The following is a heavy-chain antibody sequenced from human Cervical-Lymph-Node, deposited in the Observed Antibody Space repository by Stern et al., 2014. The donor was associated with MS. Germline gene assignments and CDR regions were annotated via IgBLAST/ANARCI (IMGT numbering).Heavy chain of an antibody. J-gene: IGHJ4*02. CDR2: TPPSGHA. CDR3: ASGYRFFES. Sequence: QVQLQESGPGLVKPSQTLSLTCTLSGGSVSSGSSYWSWIRQPAGKGLEWIGRTPPSGHAFHTPSLQSPVTTSLDPSNTPISLKLNSVTAADTAVYYCASGYRFFESWGQGTLVTVSS. CDR1: GGSVSSGSSY. D-gene: IGHD5-18*01. V-gene: IGHV4-61*02.